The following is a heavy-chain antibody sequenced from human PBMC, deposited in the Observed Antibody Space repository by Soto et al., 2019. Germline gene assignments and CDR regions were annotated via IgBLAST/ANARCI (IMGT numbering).Heavy chain of an antibody. D-gene: IGHD2-8*01. CDR3: AKNGLDNSPSAIDS. V-gene: IGHV3-23*01. CDR1: GFTFRNNV. CDR2: ITGSGRDT. Sequence: GGSLRLSCAASGFTFRNNVLSWVRQAPGKGLDWVSGITGSGRDTYYADSVKGRFTISRDNSKNMVFLQVNSLRAEDTALYYCAKNGLDNSPSAIDSWGPGTLVTVSS. J-gene: IGHJ4*02.